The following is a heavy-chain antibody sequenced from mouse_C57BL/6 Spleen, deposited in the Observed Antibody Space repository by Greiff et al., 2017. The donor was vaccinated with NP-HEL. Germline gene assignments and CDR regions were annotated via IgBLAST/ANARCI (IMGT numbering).Heavy chain of an antibody. CDR3: ARQNYGSSGAY. D-gene: IGHD1-1*01. CDR2: ISSGGSYT. J-gene: IGHJ3*01. CDR1: GFTFSSYG. Sequence: DVMLVESGGDLVKPGGSLKLSCAASGFTFSSYGMSWVRQTPDKRLEWVATISSGGSYTYYPASVKGRFTISRDNAKNTLYLQMSSLKSEDTAMYYCARQNYGSSGAYWGQGTLVTVSA. V-gene: IGHV5-6*02.